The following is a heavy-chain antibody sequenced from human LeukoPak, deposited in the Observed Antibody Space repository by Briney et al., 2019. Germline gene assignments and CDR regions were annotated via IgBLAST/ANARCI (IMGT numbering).Heavy chain of an antibody. Sequence: SETLSLTCTVSGGSIRSDYWSGVRQPPGKGLEGIGYIHYSGSTNYNASLKGRVTISVDMSKNQFSLKLTSVTAADTAVYYCARLGRKTTVVPPDFDSWGQGTLVTVSS. CDR1: GGSIRSDY. CDR2: IHYSGST. V-gene: IGHV4-59*01. J-gene: IGHJ4*02. D-gene: IGHD4-23*01. CDR3: ARLGRKTTVVPPDFDS.